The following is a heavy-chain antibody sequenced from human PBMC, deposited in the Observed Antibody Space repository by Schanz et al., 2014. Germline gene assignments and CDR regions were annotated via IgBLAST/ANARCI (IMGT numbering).Heavy chain of an antibody. CDR2: ITYNGGTI. D-gene: IGHD1-1*01. CDR1: GITFSSHS. CDR3: ARDRRNADLDY. Sequence: EVQLVESGGGLVKPGRSLRLSCAASGITFSSHSFNWVRQAPGKGLEWISYITYNGGTIYYADSVKGRFTISRDNAKNSLYLEMNSLRAEDTALYYCARDRRNADLDYWGQGTLVTVSS. J-gene: IGHJ4*02. V-gene: IGHV3-48*01.